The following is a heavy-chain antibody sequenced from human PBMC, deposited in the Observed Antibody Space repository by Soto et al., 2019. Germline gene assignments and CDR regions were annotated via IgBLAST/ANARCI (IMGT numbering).Heavy chain of an antibody. V-gene: IGHV1-3*01. J-gene: IGHJ5*02. CDR3: ARNYMTGLGEQWLVHWFDP. Sequence: GASVKVSCKASGYTFTSYAMHWVRQAPGQRLDWMGWINAGNGNTKYSQKFQGRVTITRDTSASTAYMELSSLRSEDTAVYYCARNYMTGLGEQWLVHWFDPWGQGTLVTVSS. CDR2: INAGNGNT. CDR1: GYTFTSYA. D-gene: IGHD6-19*01.